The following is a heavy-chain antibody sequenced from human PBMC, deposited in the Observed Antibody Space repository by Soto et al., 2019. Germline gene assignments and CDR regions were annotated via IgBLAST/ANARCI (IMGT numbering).Heavy chain of an antibody. CDR3: TRLIYSLPTAYSFDV. D-gene: IGHD1-1*01. J-gene: IGHJ3*01. CDR2: IRNKDSGYTT. Sequence: GGSLRLSCAASGFRFSDQHMDWVRQAPGKGLEWVGRIRNKDSGYTTEYAASVRGRFTVSRDDSKNSLYLQMDSLQAEDTALYYCTRLIYSLPTAYSFDVWGQGTMVTVSS. CDR1: GFRFSDQH. V-gene: IGHV3-72*01.